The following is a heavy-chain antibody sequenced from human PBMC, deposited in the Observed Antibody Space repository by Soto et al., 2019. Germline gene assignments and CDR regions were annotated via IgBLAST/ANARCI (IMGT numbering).Heavy chain of an antibody. D-gene: IGHD3-22*01. CDR1: GRTFNNYA. V-gene: IGHV1-69*13. CDR2: IIPIGGTP. CDR3: ATNYYDGSGHYFIFEH. Sequence: ASVKVSCKASGRTFNNYAISWVRQAPGIGFEWLGVIIPIGGTPEHAQKFQGRVTISADESTNTAYMELSSLRSEDTAVYYCATNYYDGSGHYFIFEHWGQGTLVTVSS. J-gene: IGHJ4*02.